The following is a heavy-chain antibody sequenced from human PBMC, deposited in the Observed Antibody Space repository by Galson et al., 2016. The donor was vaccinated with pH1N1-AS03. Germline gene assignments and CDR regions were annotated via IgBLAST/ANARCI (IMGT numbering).Heavy chain of an antibody. CDR2: INGDGRGQ. Sequence: LRLSCAASGFTFSIYWMTWFRQAPGKGLEWVATINGDGRGQYYVESVKGRFSISRDNAKDSLYLQMNSVRVDDTAGYYCARFGKLGLGLDSWGQGTLGSVS. J-gene: IGHJ1*01. CDR3: ARFGKLGLGLDS. V-gene: IGHV3-7*03. D-gene: IGHD3-10*01. CDR1: GFTFSIYW.